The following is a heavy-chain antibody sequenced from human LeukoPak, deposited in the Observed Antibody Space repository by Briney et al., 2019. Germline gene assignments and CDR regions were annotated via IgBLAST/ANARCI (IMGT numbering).Heavy chain of an antibody. Sequence: PGGSLRLSCAASGFTFSSYDMHWVRQATGKGLEWVSAIGTAGDTYYPGSVKGRFTISRENAKNSLYLQMNSLRAGDTAVYYCARQKGDGSAFDIWGQGTMVTVSS. CDR1: GFTFSSYD. D-gene: IGHD1-26*01. J-gene: IGHJ3*02. CDR3: ARQKGDGSAFDI. CDR2: IGTAGDT. V-gene: IGHV3-13*01.